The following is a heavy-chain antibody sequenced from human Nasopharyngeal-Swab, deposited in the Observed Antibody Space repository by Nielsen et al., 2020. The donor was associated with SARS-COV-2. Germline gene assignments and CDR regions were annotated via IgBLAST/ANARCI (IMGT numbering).Heavy chain of an antibody. CDR2: ISGSGDISGSGGST. CDR1: GFPFRTYG. V-gene: IGHV3-23*01. J-gene: IGHJ4*02. CDR3: AKDLRGPYFF. D-gene: IGHD2/OR15-2a*01. Sequence: GGSLRLSCVASGFPFRTYGMSWVRQAPGKGLEWVSAISGSGDISGSGGSTYYADSVKGRFTISRDNSKNTLSLQMNSLRAEDPAVYYCAKDLRGPYFFWGQGTLVTVSS.